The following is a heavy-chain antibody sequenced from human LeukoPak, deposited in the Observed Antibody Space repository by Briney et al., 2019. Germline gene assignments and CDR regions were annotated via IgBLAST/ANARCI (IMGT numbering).Heavy chain of an antibody. CDR2: IIPILGIA. D-gene: IGHD5-12*01. CDR3: ATVSGYSGYEPFDY. CDR1: GGTFSSYA. J-gene: IGHJ4*02. Sequence: SVKVSCKASGGTFSSYAISWVRQAPGQGLEWMGRIIPILGIANYAQKFQGRVTITADKSTSTAYMELSSLRSEDTAVYYCATVSGYSGYEPFDYWGQGTLVTVSS. V-gene: IGHV1-69*04.